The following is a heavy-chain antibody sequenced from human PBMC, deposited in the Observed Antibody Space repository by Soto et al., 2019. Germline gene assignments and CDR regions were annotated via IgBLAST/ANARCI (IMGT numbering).Heavy chain of an antibody. J-gene: IGHJ4*02. V-gene: IGHV3-9*01. CDR1: GFTFDDYA. Sequence: GGSLRLSCAASGFTFDDYAMHWVRQAPGKGLEWVSGISWNSGSIGYADSVKGRFTISRDNAKNSLYLQMNSLRAEDTALYYCAKDWAHRRGYDDSDYWGQGTLVTVSS. CDR3: AKDWAHRRGYDDSDY. D-gene: IGHD5-12*01. CDR2: ISWNSGSI.